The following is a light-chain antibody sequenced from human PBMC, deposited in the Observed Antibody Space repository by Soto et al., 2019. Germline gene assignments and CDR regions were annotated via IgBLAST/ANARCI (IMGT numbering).Light chain of an antibody. CDR2: DAS. V-gene: IGKV1-33*01. CDR1: QDISNY. CDR3: QQYDKLPYT. Sequence: DIQMTQSPSSLSASVGDRVTITCQASQDISNYLNWYQQKPGKAPRLLIYDASNLKTGVPSRFSGTGSGTDFTFTISGLQPEDIATYYCQQYDKLPYTFGQGTKVEI. J-gene: IGKJ2*01.